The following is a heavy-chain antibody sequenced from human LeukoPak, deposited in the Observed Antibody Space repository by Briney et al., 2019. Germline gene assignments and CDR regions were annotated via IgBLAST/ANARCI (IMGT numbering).Heavy chain of an antibody. J-gene: IGHJ5*02. Sequence: VASVKVSCKASGYTFTSYDINWVRQATGQGLEWMGWMNPNSGNTGYAQKFQGRVTITRNTSISTAYMELSSLRSEDTAVYYCARVYMVRGVSLWFDPWGQGTLVTVSS. CDR3: ARVYMVRGVSLWFDP. CDR1: GYTFTSYD. D-gene: IGHD3-10*01. CDR2: MNPNSGNT. V-gene: IGHV1-8*03.